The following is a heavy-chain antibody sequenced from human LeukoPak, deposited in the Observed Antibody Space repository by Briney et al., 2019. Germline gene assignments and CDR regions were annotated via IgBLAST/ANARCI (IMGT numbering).Heavy chain of an antibody. CDR1: GFTFSSYS. D-gene: IGHD1-26*01. CDR3: ARDAGGRTQREGWFDP. V-gene: IGHV3-21*01. CDR2: ISSGGMWI. Sequence: PGGSLRLSCAASGFTFSSYSMNWVRQAPGKGLEWVSSISSGGMWIYYADSLKGRFTISRDNAKNSLYLQMKSLRVEDTAVYYCARDAGGRTQREGWFDPWGQGTWSPSPQ. J-gene: IGHJ5*02.